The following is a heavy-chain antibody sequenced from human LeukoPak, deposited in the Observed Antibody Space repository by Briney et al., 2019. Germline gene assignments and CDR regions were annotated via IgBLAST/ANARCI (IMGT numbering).Heavy chain of an antibody. Sequence: GESLKISCKGSGYSFTSYWIGWVRQMPGKGLEWMGIIYPGDSDTRYSPSFQGQATISADKSISTAYLQWSSLKASDTAMYYCARGNRYCSGGSCSGQYWFDPWGQGTLVTVSS. V-gene: IGHV5-51*01. CDR2: IYPGDSDT. CDR3: ARGNRYCSGGSCSGQYWFDP. J-gene: IGHJ5*02. D-gene: IGHD2-15*01. CDR1: GYSFTSYW.